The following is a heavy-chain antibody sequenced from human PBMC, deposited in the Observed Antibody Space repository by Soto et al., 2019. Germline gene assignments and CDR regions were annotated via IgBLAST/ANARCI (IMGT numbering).Heavy chain of an antibody. Sequence: PGGSLRLSCAASGFTFSNAWMSWVRQAPGKGLEWVSYISSSGSTIYYADSVKGRFTISRDNAKNSLYLQMNSLRAEDTAVYYCARDTRSDYLPTTFDYWGQGTLVTVSS. D-gene: IGHD4-17*01. CDR1: GFTFSNAW. CDR3: ARDTRSDYLPTTFDY. CDR2: ISSSGSTI. V-gene: IGHV3-11*04. J-gene: IGHJ4*02.